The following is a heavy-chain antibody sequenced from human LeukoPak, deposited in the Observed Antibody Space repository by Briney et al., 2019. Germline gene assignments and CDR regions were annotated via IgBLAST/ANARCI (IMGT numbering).Heavy chain of an antibody. CDR2: ITTSGDGT. V-gene: IGHV3-23*01. CDR1: GFTFSSYA. D-gene: IGHD2/OR15-2a*01. J-gene: IGHJ4*02. CDR3: AKRITTYFDY. Sequence: PGGSLRLSCVASGFTFSSYAMSWVRQAPGKGLEWVSTITTSGDGTSYADSVKGRFTISRDNSKKTLYLLMNSLRAEDTALYFCAKRITTYFDYWGLGTLVTVSS.